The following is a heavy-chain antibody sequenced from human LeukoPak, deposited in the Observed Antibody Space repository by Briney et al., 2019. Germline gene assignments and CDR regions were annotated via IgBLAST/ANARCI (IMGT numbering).Heavy chain of an antibody. Sequence: GGSLRLSCAASGFTFGNSWVHWVRQAPGKGLVWVSLINADGSTATYADSVKGRFTITRDNARNTLSLQMNSLTIEDTAVYYCVVVVEPPDSDGFDVWGQGTMITVSS. CDR2: INADGSTA. CDR3: VVVVEPPDSDGFDV. V-gene: IGHV3-74*01. CDR1: GFTFGNSW. J-gene: IGHJ3*01. D-gene: IGHD1-14*01.